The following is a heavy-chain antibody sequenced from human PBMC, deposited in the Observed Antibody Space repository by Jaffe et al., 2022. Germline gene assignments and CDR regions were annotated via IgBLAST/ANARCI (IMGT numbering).Heavy chain of an antibody. CDR3: ARAMDMYCSSTSCYPYYFDY. D-gene: IGHD2-2*01. J-gene: IGHJ4*02. CDR2: IYHSGST. Sequence: QLQLQESGSGLVKPSQTLSLTCAVSGGSISSGGYSWSWIRQPPGKGLEWIGYIYHSGSTYYNPSLKSRVTISVDRSKNQFSLKLSSVTAADTAVYYCARAMDMYCSSTSCYPYYFDYWGQGTLVTVSS. V-gene: IGHV4-30-2*01. CDR1: GGSISSGGYS.